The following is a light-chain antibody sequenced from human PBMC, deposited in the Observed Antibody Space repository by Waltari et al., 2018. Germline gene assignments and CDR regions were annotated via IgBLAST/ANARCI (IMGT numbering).Light chain of an antibody. CDR2: YVK. CDR3: CSYTATSTLI. J-gene: IGLJ2*01. V-gene: IGLV2-14*03. Sequence: WYQPPTGRAPKSRILYVKKRPSGVSSRFSGSKSGNTASLTISGLQAEDEADYYCCSYTATSTLIFGGGTKLTVL.